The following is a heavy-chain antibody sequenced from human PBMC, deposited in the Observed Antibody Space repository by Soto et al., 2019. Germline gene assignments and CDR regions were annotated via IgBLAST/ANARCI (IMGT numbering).Heavy chain of an antibody. Sequence: GGSLRLSCAASGFTYNTYWMNWVRQVPGKGLMWVSRIYSDVSTARYADSVKGRYTISRDNAKNTVYLQMNSLRAEDTAVYYCARSGGDYNYYYDMDVWGQGTTVTVS. V-gene: IGHV3-74*01. D-gene: IGHD2-21*02. CDR2: IYSDVSTA. J-gene: IGHJ6*02. CDR1: GFTYNTYW. CDR3: ARSGGDYNYYYDMDV.